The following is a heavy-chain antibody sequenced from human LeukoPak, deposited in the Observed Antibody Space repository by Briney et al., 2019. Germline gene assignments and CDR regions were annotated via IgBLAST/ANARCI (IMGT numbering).Heavy chain of an antibody. CDR3: ATDSSGYFGY. CDR2: LIPIFGTA. CDR1: GGTFIIYA. J-gene: IGHJ4*02. D-gene: IGHD3-22*01. V-gene: IGHV1-69*05. Sequence: SVKVSCKASGGTFIIYAISWVRPAPGQGREWMGGLIPIFGTANYAQKFQGRVTITTDESTSTAYMELSSLRSEDTAVYYCATDSSGYFGYWGQGTLVTVSS.